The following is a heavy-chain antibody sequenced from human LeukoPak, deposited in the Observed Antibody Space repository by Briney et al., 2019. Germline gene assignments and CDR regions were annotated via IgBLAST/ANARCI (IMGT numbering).Heavy chain of an antibody. Sequence: ASVKVSCKASGYTFTSYGISWVRQAPGQGLEWVGWISAYNGNTNYAQKLQGRVTMTTDTSTSTAYMELRSLRSDDTAVYYCASRVYYYDSSGRDAFDIWGQGTMVTVSS. CDR1: GYTFTSYG. V-gene: IGHV1-18*01. CDR2: ISAYNGNT. J-gene: IGHJ3*02. D-gene: IGHD3-22*01. CDR3: ASRVYYYDSSGRDAFDI.